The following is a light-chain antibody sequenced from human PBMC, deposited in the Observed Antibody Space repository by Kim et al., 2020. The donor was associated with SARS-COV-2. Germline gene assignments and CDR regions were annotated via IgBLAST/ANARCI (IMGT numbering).Light chain of an antibody. V-gene: IGKV3-20*01. CDR2: GAS. J-gene: IGKJ1*01. Sequence: TLSFSPGETAILCCSASQSISSSLLAWYQQRPGRVPWLLIYGASSRATGIPGRFSGSGSGTDFTLTISRLEPEDFAVYYCQRYGTFGQGTKVDIK. CDR1: QSISSSL. CDR3: QRYGT.